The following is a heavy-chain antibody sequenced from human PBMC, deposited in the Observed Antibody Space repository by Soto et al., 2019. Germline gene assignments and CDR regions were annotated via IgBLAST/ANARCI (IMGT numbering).Heavy chain of an antibody. V-gene: IGHV3-74*01. D-gene: IGHD3-10*01. Sequence: PGGSLRLSCAASGFIFKMYWMHWVRQSPGKGLVWISRIYNDGTYSDYADSVRGRFTISRDNVNDTLYLQMNNLRAEDSGLYYCTRGPRPISTGTGDYWGQGTQVTVSS. CDR3: TRGPRPISTGTGDY. CDR1: GFIFKMYW. J-gene: IGHJ4*02. CDR2: IYNDGTYS.